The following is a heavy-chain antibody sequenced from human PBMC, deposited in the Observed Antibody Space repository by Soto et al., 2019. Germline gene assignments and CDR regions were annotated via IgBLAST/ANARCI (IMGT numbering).Heavy chain of an antibody. CDR1: GGSISSSGYY. J-gene: IGHJ5*02. V-gene: IGHV4-39*01. CDR3: ARPIPEGNSGYDFPHWFDP. Sequence: PSETLSLTCTVSGGSISSSGYYWGWIRQPPGKGLEWIGSIYYSGSTYYNPSLKSRITISVDTSKNQFSLKLSSVTAADTAVYYCARPIPEGNSGYDFPHWFDPWGQGTLVTVSS. D-gene: IGHD5-12*01. CDR2: IYYSGST.